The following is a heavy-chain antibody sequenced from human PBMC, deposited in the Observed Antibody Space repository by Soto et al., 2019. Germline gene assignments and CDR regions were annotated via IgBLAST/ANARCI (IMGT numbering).Heavy chain of an antibody. CDR3: ARENGYTPRNYYGMDV. D-gene: IGHD5-12*01. Sequence: SVKVSCKASGGTFSSYAISWVRQAPGQGLEWMGGIIPIFGTANYAQKFQGRVTITADESTSTAYMELSSLRSEDTAVYYCARENGYTPRNYYGMDVWGQGTTVTVS. J-gene: IGHJ6*02. CDR2: IIPIFGTA. V-gene: IGHV1-69*13. CDR1: GGTFSSYA.